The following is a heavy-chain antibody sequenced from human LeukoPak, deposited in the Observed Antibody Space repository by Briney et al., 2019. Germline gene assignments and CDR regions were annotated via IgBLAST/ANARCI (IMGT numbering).Heavy chain of an antibody. Sequence: SEALSLTCTVSGGSISSYYWSWIRQPPGKGLEWIGYIYYSGSTNYNPSLKSRVTISVDTSKNQFSLKLSSVTAADTAVYYCARGPYSSSWYDFDYWGQGTLVTASS. CDR3: ARGPYSSSWYDFDY. CDR2: IYYSGST. D-gene: IGHD6-13*01. CDR1: GGSISSYY. J-gene: IGHJ4*02. V-gene: IGHV4-59*01.